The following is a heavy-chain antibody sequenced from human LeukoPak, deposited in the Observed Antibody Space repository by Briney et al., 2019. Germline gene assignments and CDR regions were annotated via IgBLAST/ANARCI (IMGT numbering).Heavy chain of an antibody. D-gene: IGHD3-10*01. J-gene: IGHJ4*02. CDR1: GFTFSSYG. CDR2: ISYDGSNK. CDR3: AKSLGRISMVRGVIHPFDY. Sequence: GGSLRLSCAASGFTFSSYGMHWVRQAPGKGLEWVAVISYDGSNKYYADSVKGRFTISRDNSKNTLYLQMNSLRAEDTAVYYCAKSLGRISMVRGVIHPFDYWGQGTLVTVSS. V-gene: IGHV3-30*18.